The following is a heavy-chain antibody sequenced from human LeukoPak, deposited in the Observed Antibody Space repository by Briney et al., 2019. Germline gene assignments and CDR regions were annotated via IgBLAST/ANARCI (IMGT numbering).Heavy chain of an antibody. Sequence: SVKVSCKASGGTFTSYAISWVRQAPGQGLEWMGGIITIFGTANYAQQFQGRVTITADESTSTAYMELSSLRSEDTAVYYCARARGNYYDSSGLFDYWGQGTLVTVSS. D-gene: IGHD3-22*01. CDR3: ARARGNYYDSSGLFDY. J-gene: IGHJ4*02. CDR2: IITIFGTA. V-gene: IGHV1-69*01. CDR1: GGTFTSYA.